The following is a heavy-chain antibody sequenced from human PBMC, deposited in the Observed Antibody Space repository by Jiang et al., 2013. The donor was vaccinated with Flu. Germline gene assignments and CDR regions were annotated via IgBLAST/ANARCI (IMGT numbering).Heavy chain of an antibody. J-gene: IGHJ4*02. CDR1: GFTFSSYA. Sequence: VQLVESGGGVVQPGRSLRLSCAASGFTFSSYAMHWVRQAPGKGLGWVAVISYDGSNKYYADSVKGRFTISRDNSKNTLYLQMNGLRAEDTAVYYCARDYSSEALFDYWGQGTLVTVSS. CDR3: ARDYSSEALFDY. D-gene: IGHD2-21*01. V-gene: IGHV3-30-3*01. CDR2: ISYDGSNK.